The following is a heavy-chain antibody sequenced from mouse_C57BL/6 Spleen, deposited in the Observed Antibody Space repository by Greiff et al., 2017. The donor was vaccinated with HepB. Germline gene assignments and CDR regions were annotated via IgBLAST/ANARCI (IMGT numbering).Heavy chain of an antibody. CDR3: ASGTGTGNFDY. CDR1: GYTFTSYW. D-gene: IGHD4-1*01. V-gene: IGHV1-52*01. CDR2: IDPSDSET. Sequence: QVQLQQPGAELVRPGSSVKLSCKASGYTFTSYWMHWVKQRPIQGLEWIGNIDPSDSETHYNQKFKDKATLTVDKSSSTAYMQLSSLTSEDSAVYYCASGTGTGNFDYGGQGTTLTVSS. J-gene: IGHJ2*01.